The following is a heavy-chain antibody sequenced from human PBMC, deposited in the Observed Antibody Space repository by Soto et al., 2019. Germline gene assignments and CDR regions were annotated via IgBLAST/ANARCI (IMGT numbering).Heavy chain of an antibody. CDR2: ISAYNGNT. CDR3: ARDRIRYYDSSGYWGSFDY. D-gene: IGHD3-22*01. V-gene: IGHV1-18*01. Sequence: QVPLVQSGAEVKKPGASVKVSCKASGYTFTSYGISWVRQAPGQGLEWMGWISAYNGNTNYAQKLQGRDTMTTDTSTGTAYMELRSLRSDDTAVYYCARDRIRYYDSSGYWGSFDYWGQGTLVTVSS. J-gene: IGHJ4*02. CDR1: GYTFTSYG.